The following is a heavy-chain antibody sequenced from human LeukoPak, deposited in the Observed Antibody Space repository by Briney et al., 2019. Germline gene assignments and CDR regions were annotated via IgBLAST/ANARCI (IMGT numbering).Heavy chain of an antibody. D-gene: IGHD3-10*01. V-gene: IGHV4-39*01. CDR3: ASCYATGSSRFDY. J-gene: IGHJ4*02. Sequence: SETLSLTCTVSGGSLISSHYYRGWIRQPPGKGLEWIGSIHYSGSAHYNPSLKSRVIISVDTSKNRFSLRVSSVTAADTAVYYCASCYATGSSRFDYWGQGAPVTVSS. CDR1: GGSLISSHYY. CDR2: IHYSGSA.